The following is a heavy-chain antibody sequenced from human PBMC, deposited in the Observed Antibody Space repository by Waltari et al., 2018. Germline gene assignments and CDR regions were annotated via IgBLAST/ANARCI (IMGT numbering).Heavy chain of an antibody. V-gene: IGHV3-21*01. CDR1: GLTFSSYS. CDR2: ISSSSSYI. J-gene: IGHJ4*02. CDR3: AREVLGGLVDF. D-gene: IGHD6-6*01. Sequence: EVQLVESGGGLVKPGGYLRLSCAASGLTFSSYSMNWVRQAPGKGLAVVSSISSSSSYIYYDDSVKCRFTISTANAKNSLYLQMNSLRAEDTAVYYCAREVLGGLVDFWGQGTLVTVSS.